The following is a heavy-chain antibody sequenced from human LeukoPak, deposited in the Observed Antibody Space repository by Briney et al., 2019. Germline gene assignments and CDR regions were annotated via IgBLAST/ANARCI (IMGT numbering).Heavy chain of an antibody. CDR3: ARDRRSFCSGGSCYSYF. Sequence: GGSLRLSCAASGFTFSYYSMSWVRQAPGKGLEWLSYISFNSSTIYYADSVKGRFTISRDYATKSLYLQMNSLRAEDTAVYYCARDRRSFCSGGSCYSYFWGQGALVTVSS. CDR1: GFTFSYYS. D-gene: IGHD2-15*01. V-gene: IGHV3-48*04. J-gene: IGHJ4*02. CDR2: ISFNSSTI.